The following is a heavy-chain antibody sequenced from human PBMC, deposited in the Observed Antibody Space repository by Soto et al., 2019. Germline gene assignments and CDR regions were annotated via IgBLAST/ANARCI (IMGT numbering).Heavy chain of an antibody. V-gene: IGHV4-34*01. CDR2: INHSGTA. CDR1: GGSFSGYY. Sequence: SETLSLTCAVYGGSFSGYYWSWIRQPPGKGLEWIGEINHSGTANYNPSLKTRVTISADASKHQFSLRLTSVTAADSAIYYCASYHFLDLWTGSRHYMDVWSRGTPVTVSS. CDR3: ASYHFLDLWTGSRHYMDV. D-gene: IGHD3-9*01. J-gene: IGHJ6*03.